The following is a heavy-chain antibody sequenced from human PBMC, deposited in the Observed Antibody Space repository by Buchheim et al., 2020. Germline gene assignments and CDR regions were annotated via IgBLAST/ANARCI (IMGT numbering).Heavy chain of an antibody. CDR3: ARKGLSRIRSSYYFDY. V-gene: IGHV4-39*01. D-gene: IGHD3-3*01. CDR2: IYYSGST. Sequence: QLQLQESGPGLVKPSETLSLTCTVSGGSISSSSYYWGWIRQPPGKGLEWIGSIYYSGSTYYNPSLKSRVTISVDTSKNQFSRKLSAGTDGDTAVYYCARKGLSRIRSSYYFDYWGQGTL. J-gene: IGHJ4*02. CDR1: GGSISSSSYY.